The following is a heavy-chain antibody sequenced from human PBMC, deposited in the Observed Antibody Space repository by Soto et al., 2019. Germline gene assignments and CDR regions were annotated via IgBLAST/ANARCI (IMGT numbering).Heavy chain of an antibody. D-gene: IGHD1-26*01. V-gene: IGHV3-33*01. CDR2: IWNDGSIK. Sequence: QVQLVESGGGVVQPGRSLRLSCAASGFTFGIYGMHWVRQAPGKGLEWVAVIWNDGSIKYHADSVKGRFTISRDNSKNTVYLQMNSLRDEDTAVYYCARATSGSFDALDMWGQGTMVTVSS. CDR1: GFTFGIYG. CDR3: ARATSGSFDALDM. J-gene: IGHJ3*02.